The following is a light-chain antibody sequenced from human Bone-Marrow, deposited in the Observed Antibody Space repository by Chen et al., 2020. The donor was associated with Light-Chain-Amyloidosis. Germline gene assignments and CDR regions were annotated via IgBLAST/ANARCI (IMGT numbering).Light chain of an antibody. CDR1: SSDVGGNNH. V-gene: IGLV2-14*03. J-gene: IGLJ1*01. Sequence: QSALTQPASVSGSPGQSITISCTGTSSDVGGNNHVSLYQHHPDKAPQLIVYDVTNRPSCVPDRFSRSTSDRAASLTVSALQPDGAAEYFCSSYAIANNRVIGSGTRGTVL. CDR2: DVT. CDR3: SSYAIANNRV.